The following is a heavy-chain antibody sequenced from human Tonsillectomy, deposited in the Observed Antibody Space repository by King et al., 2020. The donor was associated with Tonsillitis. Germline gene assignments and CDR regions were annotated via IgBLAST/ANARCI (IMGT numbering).Heavy chain of an antibody. V-gene: IGHV3-33*01. J-gene: IGHJ3*02. CDR2: IWYDGSNK. CDR3: AREQGIEPGLNAFDI. CDR1: GFTFSSYG. D-gene: IGHD6-13*01. Sequence: VQLVESGGGVVQPGRSLRLSCAASGFTFSSYGMHWVRQAPGKGLEWVAVIWYDGSNKYYADSVKGRFTISRDNSKNTLYLQMNNLRTEDTAMYYYAREQGIEPGLNAFDIWGQGTMVTVSS.